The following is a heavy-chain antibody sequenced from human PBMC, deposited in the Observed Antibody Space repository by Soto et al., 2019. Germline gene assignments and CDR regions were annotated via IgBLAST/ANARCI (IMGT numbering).Heavy chain of an antibody. CDR3: ARHVPRTSGWFRGPARFDY. J-gene: IGHJ4*02. Sequence: SETLSLTCSVSGGSTGSSHYYWGWVRQPPGKGLEYIGSIYYNGGTYYNPSLKSRIAISVDMSRNQFSLKLSSVTAADTAVYYCARHVPRTSGWFRGPARFDYWGQGNLVTVSS. D-gene: IGHD6-13*01. CDR2: IYYNGGT. V-gene: IGHV4-39*01. CDR1: GGSTGSSHYY.